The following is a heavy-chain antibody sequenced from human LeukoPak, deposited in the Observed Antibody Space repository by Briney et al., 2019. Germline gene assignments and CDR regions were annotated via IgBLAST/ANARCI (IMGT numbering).Heavy chain of an antibody. Sequence: PGRSLRLSCAASGFTFDDYAMHWVRQAPGKGLEWVSGISWNSGSIGYADSVKGRFTISRDNAKNSLYLQMNSLRAEDTALYYCAKSRHYYGFDYWGQGTLVTVSS. CDR3: AKSRHYYGFDY. J-gene: IGHJ4*02. CDR2: ISWNSGSI. V-gene: IGHV3-9*01. D-gene: IGHD3-10*01. CDR1: GFTFDDYA.